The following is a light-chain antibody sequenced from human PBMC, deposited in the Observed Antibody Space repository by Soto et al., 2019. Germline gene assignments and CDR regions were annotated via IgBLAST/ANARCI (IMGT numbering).Light chain of an antibody. CDR2: KAS. CDR1: QSISNW. V-gene: IGKV1-5*03. Sequence: DIQMTQSPSTLSASVGDRVTITCRASQSISNWLAWYQQKPGKAPKLLMYKASTLESGVPSRFSGSGSGTDFTLTISRLEPEDFAVYSCQQYGSSPQTFGQGTKVDIK. J-gene: IGKJ1*01. CDR3: QQYGSSPQT.